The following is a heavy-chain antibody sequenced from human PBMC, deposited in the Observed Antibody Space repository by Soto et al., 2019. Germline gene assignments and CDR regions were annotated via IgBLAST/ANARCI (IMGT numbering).Heavy chain of an antibody. CDR3: ANRIVVVTAIYLGY. V-gene: IGHV3-23*01. Sequence: PGGSLRLSCAASGFTFSSYAMSWVRQAPGKGLEWVSAISGSGGSTYYADSVKGRFTISRDNSKNTLYLQMNSLRAEDTAVYYCANRIVVVTAIYLGYWGQGTLVTVSS. D-gene: IGHD2-21*02. J-gene: IGHJ4*02. CDR1: GFTFSSYA. CDR2: ISGSGGST.